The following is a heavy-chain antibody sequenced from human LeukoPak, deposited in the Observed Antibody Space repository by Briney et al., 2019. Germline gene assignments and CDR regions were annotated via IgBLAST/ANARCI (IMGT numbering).Heavy chain of an antibody. Sequence: GGSLRLSCAASGFTFSTYWMQWVRQAPGRGLVWVSRINTDGSSTTYADSVKGRFTISRDNAKNTLYLQMNSLRAEDTAVYFCARALGQPYFDYWGQGALVTVSS. CDR2: INTDGSST. D-gene: IGHD7-27*01. CDR1: GFTFSTYW. CDR3: ARALGQPYFDY. V-gene: IGHV3-74*01. J-gene: IGHJ4*02.